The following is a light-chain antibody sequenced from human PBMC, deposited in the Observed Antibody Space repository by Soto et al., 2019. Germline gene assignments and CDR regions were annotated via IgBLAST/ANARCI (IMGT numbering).Light chain of an antibody. V-gene: IGLV2-14*01. CDR1: SSDVGGYNY. Sequence: QSALTQPASVSGSPGQSITISCTGTSSDVGGYNYVSWYQQHPGKPPKFMIYDVSNRPSGVSNRFSGSKSGNTASLTISGLQAEDEADYYCCSYTTSNTRQIVFGTGTKLTVL. CDR3: CSYTTSNTRQIV. J-gene: IGLJ1*01. CDR2: DVS.